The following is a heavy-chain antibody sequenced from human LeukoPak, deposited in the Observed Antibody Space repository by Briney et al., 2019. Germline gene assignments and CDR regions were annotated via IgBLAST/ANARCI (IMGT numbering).Heavy chain of an antibody. CDR3: ARVKASEFDY. V-gene: IGHV4-39*07. J-gene: IGHJ4*02. CDR1: GGSISSSSYY. Sequence: PSETLSLTCTVSGGSISSSSYYWGWIRQPPGKGLEWIGSIYYSGSTYYNPSLKGRVTISVDTSKNQFSLKLSSVTAADTAVYYCARVKASEFDYWGQGTLVTVSS. CDR2: IYYSGST.